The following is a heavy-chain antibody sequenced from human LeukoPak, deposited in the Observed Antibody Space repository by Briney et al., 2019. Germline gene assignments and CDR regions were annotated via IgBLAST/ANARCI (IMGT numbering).Heavy chain of an antibody. CDR2: ISGSGGST. Sequence: GGSLRLSCAASGFTLSSYAMRWVRQAPGEGLEWVSAISGSGGSTYYADSVKGRFTLSRDNSKNTQCLQMNRLREEATDVYSSAKASNYGSGSYYPRVAAYRVQPTLVTVSS. J-gene: IGHJ4*02. V-gene: IGHV3-23*01. CDR1: GFTLSSYA. D-gene: IGHD3-10*01. CDR3: AKASNYGSGSYYPRVAAY.